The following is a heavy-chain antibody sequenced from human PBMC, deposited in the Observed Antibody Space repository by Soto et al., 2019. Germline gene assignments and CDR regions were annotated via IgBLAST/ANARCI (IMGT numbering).Heavy chain of an antibody. D-gene: IGHD3-10*01. J-gene: IGHJ4*02. Sequence: GASVKVSCTASGGTFSSYTISWVRQAPGQGLEWMGRIIPILGIANYAQKFQGRVTITADKSTSTAYMELSSLRSEDTAVYYCARTENSDGWFGEKTHWGQGTLVTVSS. CDR1: GGTFSSYT. CDR3: ARTENSDGWFGEKTH. CDR2: IIPILGIA. V-gene: IGHV1-69*02.